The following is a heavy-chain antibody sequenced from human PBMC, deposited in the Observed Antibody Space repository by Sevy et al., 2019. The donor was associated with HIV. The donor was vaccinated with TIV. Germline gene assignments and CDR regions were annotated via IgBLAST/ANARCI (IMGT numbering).Heavy chain of an antibody. J-gene: IGHJ4*02. CDR1: GFTFSSYA. CDR2: ISGSGGST. CDR3: AKVPMIVVVIDPTFDY. Sequence: GGSLRLSCAASGFTFSSYAMSWVRQAPGKGLEWVSAISGSGGSTYYADSVKGRFTISRDNSKNTLYLQMNSLRAEDTAVYYCAKVPMIVVVIDPTFDYWDQGTLVTVSS. D-gene: IGHD3-22*01. V-gene: IGHV3-23*01.